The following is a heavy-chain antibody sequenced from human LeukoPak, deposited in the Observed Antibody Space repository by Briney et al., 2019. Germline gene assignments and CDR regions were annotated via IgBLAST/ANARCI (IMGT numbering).Heavy chain of an antibody. CDR2: IYTSGST. J-gene: IGHJ2*01. V-gene: IGHV4-4*07. CDR1: GGSISSYY. Sequence: SETLSLTCTVSGGSISSYYWSWIRQPAGKGPEWIGRIYTSGSTNYNPSLKSRVTISVDKSKNQFSLKLSSVTAADTAVYYCARDPGRKLLECSPPNNWYFDLWGRGPQVTVSS. CDR3: ARDPGRKLLECSPPNNWYFDL. D-gene: IGHD3-3*01.